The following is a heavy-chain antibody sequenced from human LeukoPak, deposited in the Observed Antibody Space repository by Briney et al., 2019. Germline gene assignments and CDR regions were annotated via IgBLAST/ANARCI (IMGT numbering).Heavy chain of an antibody. Sequence: GGSLRLSCAASGFTFSSYSMNWVRQAPGKGLEWVSSISSSSSYIYYADSVKGRFTISRDNAKNSMYLQMNSLRAEDTAVYYCARDSLWVDTAIVTFDYWGQGTLVTVSS. V-gene: IGHV3-21*01. J-gene: IGHJ4*02. CDR3: ARDSLWVDTAIVTFDY. D-gene: IGHD5-18*01. CDR1: GFTFSSYS. CDR2: ISSSSSYI.